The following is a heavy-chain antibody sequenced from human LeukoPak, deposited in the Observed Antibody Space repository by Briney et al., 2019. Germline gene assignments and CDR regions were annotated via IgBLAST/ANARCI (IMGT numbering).Heavy chain of an antibody. D-gene: IGHD4-17*01. V-gene: IGHV4-59*01. CDR1: GGSISSYY. CDR2: IYYSGST. CDR3: ARHEEYGDFYGY. Sequence: SETLSLTCTVSGGSISSYYWSWIRQPPGKGLEWIGYIYYSGSTNYNPSLKSRVTISVDTSKNQFSLKLSSVTAADTAVYYCARHEEYGDFYGYWGQGTLVTVSS. J-gene: IGHJ4*02.